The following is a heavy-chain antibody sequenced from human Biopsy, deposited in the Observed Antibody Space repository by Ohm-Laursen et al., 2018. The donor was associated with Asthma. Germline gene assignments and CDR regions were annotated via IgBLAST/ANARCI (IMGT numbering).Heavy chain of an antibody. D-gene: IGHD1-1*01. CDR3: ARDGGLTSYPGTFHI. Sequence: ASVKVSCKASGYTFTSYYMHWVRQAPGQGLEWMGIINPSGGSTSYAQKFQGRVTMTRDTSTSTVYMELSSLRSEDTAVYYCARDGGLTSYPGTFHIWGQGTMVTVSS. V-gene: IGHV1-46*01. CDR1: GYTFTSYY. CDR2: INPSGGST. J-gene: IGHJ3*02.